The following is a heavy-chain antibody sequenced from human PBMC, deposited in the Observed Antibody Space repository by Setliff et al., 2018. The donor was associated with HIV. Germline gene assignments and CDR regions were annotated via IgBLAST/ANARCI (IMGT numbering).Heavy chain of an antibody. V-gene: IGHV4-39*07. CDR3: ARGGRDVVVPAAMASIQSTGVNYDY. D-gene: IGHD2-2*01. CDR2: IYYSGST. CDR1: GGSISSSSYY. J-gene: IGHJ4*02. Sequence: KPSETLSLTCTVSGGSISSSSYYWGWIRQPPGKGLEWIGSIYYSGSTYYNPSLKSRVTISVDTSKNQFSLKLSSVTAADTAVYYCARGGRDVVVPAAMASIQSTGVNYDYWGQGTLVTVSS.